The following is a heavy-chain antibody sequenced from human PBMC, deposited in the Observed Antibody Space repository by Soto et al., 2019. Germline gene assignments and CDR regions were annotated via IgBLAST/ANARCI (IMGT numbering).Heavy chain of an antibody. Sequence: SETLSLTCTVSGGSISSYYWSWIRQPPGKGLEWIGYIYYSGSTNYNPSLKSRVTISVDTSKNQFSLKLSSVTAADTAVYYCASRKEKPLLEWLLPADYYYGMDVWGQGTTVTVSS. V-gene: IGHV4-59*01. D-gene: IGHD3-3*01. CDR3: ASRKEKPLLEWLLPADYYYGMDV. J-gene: IGHJ6*02. CDR2: IYYSGST. CDR1: GGSISSYY.